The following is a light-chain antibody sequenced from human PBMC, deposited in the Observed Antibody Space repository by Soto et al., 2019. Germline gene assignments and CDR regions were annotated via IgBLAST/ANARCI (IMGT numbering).Light chain of an antibody. Sequence: EVVMTQSPATLSVSPGGRATLSCRASESLSSNLAWYQQKPGQAPRLLIYGASTRGTGIPARFSGSGSATEFTLTISSLQSEDFAVYYCQQYSDWPPTFGRGTKVGIK. CDR1: ESLSSN. V-gene: IGKV3-15*01. J-gene: IGKJ1*01. CDR3: QQYSDWPPT. CDR2: GAS.